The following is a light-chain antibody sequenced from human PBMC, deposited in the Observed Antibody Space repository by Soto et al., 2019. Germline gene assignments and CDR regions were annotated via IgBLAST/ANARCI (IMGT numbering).Light chain of an antibody. CDR1: QSISSS. CDR3: QQSDSTPYT. CDR2: PAS. V-gene: IGKV1-39*01. J-gene: IGKJ2*01. Sequence: DIQMTQSPSSLSASVGDRVTVTCRASQSISSSLNWYQLKPGKAPKLLVYPASTLPSGVPSRFSGSGSGTDFTLTISSLQPEDFASYYCQQSDSTPYTFGQGTKLEIK.